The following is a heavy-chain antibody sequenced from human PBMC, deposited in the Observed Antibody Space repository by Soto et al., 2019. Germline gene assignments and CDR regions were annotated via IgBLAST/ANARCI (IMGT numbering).Heavy chain of an antibody. CDR2: INNDGSST. CDR1: GFTFSSFW. Sequence: GGSLRLSCAASGFTFSSFWMHWVRQAPGKGLVWVSRINNDGSSTAYADSVKGRFTISRDNAKSTLYLQVTSLRAEDTAVYYCARAPMLGTTDYGLDVWGQGTTVTVSS. D-gene: IGHD1-1*01. J-gene: IGHJ6*02. CDR3: ARAPMLGTTDYGLDV. V-gene: IGHV3-74*01.